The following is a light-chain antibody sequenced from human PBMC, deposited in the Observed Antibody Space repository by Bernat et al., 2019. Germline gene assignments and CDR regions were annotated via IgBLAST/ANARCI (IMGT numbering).Light chain of an antibody. CDR3: HQSYNTPYT. V-gene: IGKV1-39*01. CDR2: RAS. J-gene: IGKJ2*01. Sequence: DIQMTQSPSSLSASVGDRVTITCRASQGIRNDLGWYQQKPGMAPKLLIYRASSLQSGVPSRFSGSGSGTDFALTISGLQAEDFSTYYCHQSYNTPYTFGQGTKLEI. CDR1: QGIRND.